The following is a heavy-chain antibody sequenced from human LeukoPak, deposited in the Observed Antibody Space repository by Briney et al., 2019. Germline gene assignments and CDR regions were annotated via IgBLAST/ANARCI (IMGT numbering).Heavy chain of an antibody. CDR2: IRYDGSNE. D-gene: IGHD6-13*01. Sequence: GGSLRLSCVASGFTFSSYGMHWVRQAPGKGLEWVAFIRYDGSNEYVDSVKGRFTISRDNSKNTLYLQMNSLKPEDTAVYYCARDSTIAAAAIDYWGQGTLVTVSS. CDR1: GFTFSSYG. V-gene: IGHV3-30*02. CDR3: ARDSTIAAAAIDY. J-gene: IGHJ4*02.